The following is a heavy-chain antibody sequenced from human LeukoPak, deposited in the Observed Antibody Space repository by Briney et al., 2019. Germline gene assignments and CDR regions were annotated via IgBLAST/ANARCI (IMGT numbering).Heavy chain of an antibody. Sequence: GRSLRLSCAASGFSFSTYGMLWVRQAPGKGLEWVAVIWYDGSNKYYADSVKGRFTISRDNSKNTLYLQMNSLRVEDTAVHYCARGGPEWPLDYWGQGTLVTVSS. D-gene: IGHD3-3*01. CDR3: ARGGPEWPLDY. CDR1: GFSFSTYG. CDR2: IWYDGSNK. J-gene: IGHJ4*02. V-gene: IGHV3-33*01.